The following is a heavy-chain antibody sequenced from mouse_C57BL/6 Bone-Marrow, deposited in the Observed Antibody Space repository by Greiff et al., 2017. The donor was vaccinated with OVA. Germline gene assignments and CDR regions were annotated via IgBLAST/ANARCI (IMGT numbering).Heavy chain of an antibody. J-gene: IGHJ3*01. CDR2: ISSGSSTI. Sequence: EVKLVESGGGLVKPGGSLKLSCAASGFTFSDYGMHWVRQAPEKGLEWVAYISSGSSTIYYADTVKGRFTISRDNAKNTLFLQMTSLRSEDTAMYYCARRRGEFAYWGQGTLVTVSA. CDR1: GFTFSDYG. CDR3: ARRRGEFAY. V-gene: IGHV5-17*01.